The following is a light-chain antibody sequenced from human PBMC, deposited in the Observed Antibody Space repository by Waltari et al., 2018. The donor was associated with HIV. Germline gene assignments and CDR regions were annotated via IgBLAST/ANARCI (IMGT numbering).Light chain of an antibody. CDR3: WSFAGNYNWVV. V-gene: IGLV2-11*01. Sequence: QSALTQPRSVSGSPGQSVTIACTGTSSDIGGYNYVSWYQQHPTKAPKLMIYDVNQRPSGGPNRFSGSNSGNTASLTISGLQADDEADYYCWSFAGNYNWVVFGSGTKVTVL. CDR2: DVN. CDR1: SSDIGGYNY. J-gene: IGLJ1*01.